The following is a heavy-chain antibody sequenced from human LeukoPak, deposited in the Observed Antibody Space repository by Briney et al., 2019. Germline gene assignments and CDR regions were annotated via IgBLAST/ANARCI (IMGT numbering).Heavy chain of an antibody. CDR2: IYNGRNT. CDR3: AQTTGWPGFDF. Sequence: SETLSLTCSASGASTSDKYWSWIRQSPGRTLERIGHIYNGRNTKYNPSLTSRVTISVDTSKNQFSLSLTSVTAADTAMYYCAQTTGWPGFDFWGPGALVTVSS. J-gene: IGHJ4*02. CDR1: GASTSDKY. V-gene: IGHV4-59*08. D-gene: IGHD6-19*01.